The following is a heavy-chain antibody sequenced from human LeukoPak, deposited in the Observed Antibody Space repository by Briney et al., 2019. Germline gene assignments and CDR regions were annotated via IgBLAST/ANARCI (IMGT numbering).Heavy chain of an antibody. CDR3: ASLLRVSYGMDV. V-gene: IGHV1-69*13. Sequence: SVKVSCKASGGTFSSYAISWVRQAPGQGLKWMGGIIPIFGTANYAQKFQGRVTITADESTSTAYMELSSLRSEDTAVYYCASLLRVSYGMDVWGQGTTVTVSS. CDR1: GGTFSSYA. CDR2: IIPIFGTA. D-gene: IGHD1-26*01. J-gene: IGHJ6*02.